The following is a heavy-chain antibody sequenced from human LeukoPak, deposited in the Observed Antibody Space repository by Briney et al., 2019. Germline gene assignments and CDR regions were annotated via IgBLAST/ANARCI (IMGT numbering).Heavy chain of an antibody. Sequence: GGSLRISCAASGFTVSSKYMSWVRQAPGKGLEWVAVVYSGGSTYYADSVKDRFTISRDNSKNTLHLQMNSLRAEDTAVYYCARVIAVTGEYFDYWGQGTLVTVSS. CDR2: VYSGGST. CDR3: ARVIAVTGEYFDY. V-gene: IGHV3-66*01. D-gene: IGHD6-19*01. J-gene: IGHJ4*02. CDR1: GFTVSSKY.